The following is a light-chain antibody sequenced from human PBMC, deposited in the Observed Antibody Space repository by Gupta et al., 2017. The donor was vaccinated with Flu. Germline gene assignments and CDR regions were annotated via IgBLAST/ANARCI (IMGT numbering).Light chain of an antibody. Sequence: QSVLTQPPSASRPPGQRVTTSCSGSTSNIGSNPVNWYQPLPGTAPKLLIYNNNQRPSGAPDRFSGSKSGTSATLAISGLQAEEDTDYYCAAWEDSQGGFYVFGTGTKVTVL. V-gene: IGLV1-44*01. J-gene: IGLJ1*01. CDR1: TSNIGSNP. CDR2: NNN. CDR3: AAWEDSQGGFYV.